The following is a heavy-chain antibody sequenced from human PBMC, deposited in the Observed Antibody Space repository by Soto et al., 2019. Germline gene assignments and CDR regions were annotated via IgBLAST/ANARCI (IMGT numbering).Heavy chain of an antibody. J-gene: IGHJ4*02. D-gene: IGHD6-19*01. Sequence: GSLRLSCAASGFTFSDRYMEWVRQAPGKGLEWVGRARNKANGYTTEYAASVKGRFTISRDDSKNSLYLQMTSLKTEDTAVYYCARVGPVAGVTFSFDYWGQGTPVTVSS. CDR3: ARVGPVAGVTFSFDY. V-gene: IGHV3-72*01. CDR1: GFTFSDRY. CDR2: ARNKANGYTT.